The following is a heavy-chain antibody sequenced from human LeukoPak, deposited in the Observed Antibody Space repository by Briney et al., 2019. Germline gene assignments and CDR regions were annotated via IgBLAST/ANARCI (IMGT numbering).Heavy chain of an antibody. CDR3: ARYASGSYFRGIDY. CDR1: GGSISSYY. J-gene: IGHJ4*02. Sequence: PSETLSLTCTVSGGSISSYYWNWIRQPPGKGLEWIGYINYSGSTNYNPSLKSRVTISADTSKNQFSLKLSSVTAADTAVYYCARYASGSYFRGIDYWGQGTLVTVSS. CDR2: INYSGST. V-gene: IGHV4-59*01. D-gene: IGHD1-26*01.